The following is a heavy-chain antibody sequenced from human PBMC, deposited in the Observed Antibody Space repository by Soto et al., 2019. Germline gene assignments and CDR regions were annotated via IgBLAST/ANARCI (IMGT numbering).Heavy chain of an antibody. CDR1: GYTFTSYG. Sequence: VASVKVSCKASGYTFTSYGISWVRQAPGQGLEWMGWISAYNGNTNYAQKLQGRVTMTTDTSTSTAYMELRSLRSDDTAVYYCARTAYWRGGSCYTILTNWFDPWGQGTLVTVSS. J-gene: IGHJ5*02. CDR2: ISAYNGNT. D-gene: IGHD2-15*01. CDR3: ARTAYWRGGSCYTILTNWFDP. V-gene: IGHV1-18*01.